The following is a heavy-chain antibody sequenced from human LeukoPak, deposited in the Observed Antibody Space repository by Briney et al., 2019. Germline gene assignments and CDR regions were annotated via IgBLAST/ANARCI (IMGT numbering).Heavy chain of an antibody. CDR2: IKQDGSET. CDR1: GFTFSNYW. D-gene: IGHD6-25*01. V-gene: IGHV3-7*04. J-gene: IGHJ4*02. Sequence: GGSLRLSCAASGFTFSNYWMSWVRRAPGKGLEWVANIKQDGSETYYVDSVRGRFTISRDNAKKSLYLQMNSLRAEDTAVYYCAKEFSAAAYYFHYWGRGTLVTVSS. CDR3: AKEFSAAAYYFHY.